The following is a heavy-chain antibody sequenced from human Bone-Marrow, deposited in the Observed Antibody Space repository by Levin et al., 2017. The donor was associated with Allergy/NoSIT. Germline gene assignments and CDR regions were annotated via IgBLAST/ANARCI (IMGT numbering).Heavy chain of an antibody. D-gene: IGHD2-15*01. Sequence: GGSLRLSCAASGFSFNYYMDWVRQAPGKGLEWVGRIRNKGNSYATEYAASVKGRFTISRDDSQNSLHLQMNSLKTEDTAVYYCARGKSALYCSGGSCYSRYYFDYWGQGTLVTVSS. J-gene: IGHJ4*02. CDR1: GFSFNYY. V-gene: IGHV3-72*01. CDR2: IRNKGNSYAT. CDR3: ARGKSALYCSGGSCYSRYYFDY.